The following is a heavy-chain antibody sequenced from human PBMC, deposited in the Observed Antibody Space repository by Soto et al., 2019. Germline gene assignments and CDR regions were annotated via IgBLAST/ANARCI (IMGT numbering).Heavy chain of an antibody. D-gene: IGHD2-8*01. V-gene: IGHV4-4*02. CDR3: ARDIMGTNYYYYGMDV. CDR1: GGSISSTNW. Sequence: SETLSLTCAVSGGSISSTNWWTWVRQPPGKSLEWIGEIYHSGSPTYSPSLRGRATISVDKSNNQFSLRLRSVTAADTAVYYCARDIMGTNYYYYGMDVWGQGTTVTVSS. CDR2: IYHSGSP. J-gene: IGHJ6*02.